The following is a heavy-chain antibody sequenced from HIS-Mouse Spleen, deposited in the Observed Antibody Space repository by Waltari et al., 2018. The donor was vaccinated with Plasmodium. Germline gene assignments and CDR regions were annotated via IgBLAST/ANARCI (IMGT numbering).Heavy chain of an antibody. CDR2: IYYSGST. J-gene: IGHJ4*02. CDR1: GGSISSSSYY. V-gene: IGHV4-39*07. CDR3: ARDRITGTSYFDY. Sequence: QLQLQASGPGLVKPSETLSLTCTVSGGSISSSSYYWGWIRQPPGKGMEWIGRIYYSGSTYDNPSLKNLVTISVDTSKNQFSLKLSSVTAADTAVYYCARDRITGTSYFDYWGQGTLVTVSS. D-gene: IGHD1-7*01.